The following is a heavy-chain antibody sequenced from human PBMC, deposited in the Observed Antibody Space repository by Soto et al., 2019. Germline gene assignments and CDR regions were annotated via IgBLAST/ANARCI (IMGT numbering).Heavy chain of an antibody. CDR1: GGSISSGGYY. D-gene: IGHD6-13*01. CDR2: IYYSGST. J-gene: IGHJ4*02. CDR3: ARDRDSSSSWGYFDY. V-gene: IGHV4-31*03. Sequence: QVQLQESGPGLVKPSQTLSLTCTVSGGSISSGGYYWSWIRQHPGKGLEWIGYIYYSGSTYYNPSLKRRVTISVDTSKNQFSLKLSSVTAADTAVYYCARDRDSSSSWGYFDYWGQGTLVTVSS.